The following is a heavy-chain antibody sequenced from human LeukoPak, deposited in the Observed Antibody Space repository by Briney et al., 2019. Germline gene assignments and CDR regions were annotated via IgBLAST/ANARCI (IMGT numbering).Heavy chain of an antibody. CDR3: ARERSGGFDY. D-gene: IGHD2-15*01. CDR1: GGTFSSYA. J-gene: IGHJ4*02. CDR2: IIPIFGTA. Sequence: GASVKVSCKASGGTFSSYAISWVRQAPGQGLEWMGRIIPIFGTANYAQKFQGRVTITTDESTSTAYMELSSLRSEDTAVYYCARERSGGFDYWGQGTLVTVSS. V-gene: IGHV1-69*05.